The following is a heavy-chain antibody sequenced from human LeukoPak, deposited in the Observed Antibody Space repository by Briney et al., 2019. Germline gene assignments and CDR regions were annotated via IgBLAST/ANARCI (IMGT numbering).Heavy chain of an antibody. CDR3: AKGSLGYSSSPDY. Sequence: GGSLRLSCAASGFTLSSYGMHWVRQAPGKGLEWVAVIWYDGSNKYYADSVKGRFTISRDNSKNTLYLQMNSLRAEDTAVYYCAKGSLGYSSSPDYWGQGTLVTVSS. J-gene: IGHJ4*02. CDR1: GFTLSSYG. D-gene: IGHD6-6*01. CDR2: IWYDGSNK. V-gene: IGHV3-33*06.